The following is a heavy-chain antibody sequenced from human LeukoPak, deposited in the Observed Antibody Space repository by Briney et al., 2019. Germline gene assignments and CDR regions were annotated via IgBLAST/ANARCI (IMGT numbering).Heavy chain of an antibody. CDR3: ARVPSYGWFDP. V-gene: IGHV4-34*01. D-gene: IGHD2/OR15-2a*01. CDR2: INHSGST. J-gene: IGHJ5*02. CDR1: GGSFSGYY. Sequence: SETLSLTCAVYGGSFSGYYWSWIRQPPGNGLEWIGEINHSGSTNYNPSLKSRVTISVDTSKNQFSLKLSSVTAADTAVYYCARVPSYGWFDPWGQGTLVTISS.